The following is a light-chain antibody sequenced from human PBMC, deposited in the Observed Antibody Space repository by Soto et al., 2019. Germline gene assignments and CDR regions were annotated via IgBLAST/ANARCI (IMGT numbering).Light chain of an antibody. CDR1: QSVISSY. V-gene: IGKV3D-20*01. CDR2: DAS. CDR3: QQYGSSPIT. J-gene: IGKJ5*01. Sequence: EIVLTQSPATLSLSPGERATLSCGASQSVISSYLAWYQQKPGLAPRLLIYDASSRATGIPDRCSGSGSGTDFTLTISRLEPEDFAVYYCQQYGSSPIT.